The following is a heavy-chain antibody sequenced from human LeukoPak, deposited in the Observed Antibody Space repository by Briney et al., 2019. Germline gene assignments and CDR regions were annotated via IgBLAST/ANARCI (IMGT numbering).Heavy chain of an antibody. D-gene: IGHD2-2*01. CDR2: INHSGST. CDR1: GGSISTSGYY. J-gene: IGHJ6*02. CDR3: ARVLRSYHGPKDYYYYGMDV. Sequence: TSETLSLTCTVSGGSISTSGYYGAWIRQPPGKGLEWIGEINHSGSTNYNPSLKSRVTISVDTSKNQFSLKLSSVTAADTAVYYCARVLRSYHGPKDYYYYGMDVWGQGTTVTVSS. V-gene: IGHV4-39*07.